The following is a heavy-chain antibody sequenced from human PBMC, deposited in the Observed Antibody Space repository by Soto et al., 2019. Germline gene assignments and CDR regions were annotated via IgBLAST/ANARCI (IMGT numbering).Heavy chain of an antibody. CDR1: GGTFSSYA. D-gene: IGHD5-12*01. Sequence: SVKVSCKASGGTFSSYAISWVRQAPGQGLEWMGGIIPIFGTANYAQKFQGRVTITADESTSTAYMELSSLRSEDTAVYYCARDESGLSPPQNYYYYYGMDVWGQGTTVTVSS. CDR3: ARDESGLSPPQNYYYYYGMDV. CDR2: IIPIFGTA. J-gene: IGHJ6*02. V-gene: IGHV1-69*13.